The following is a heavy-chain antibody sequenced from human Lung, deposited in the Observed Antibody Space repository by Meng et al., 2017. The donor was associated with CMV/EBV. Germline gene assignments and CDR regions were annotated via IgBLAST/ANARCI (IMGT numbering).Heavy chain of an antibody. CDR3: AGAQDIVVVPAAKGTDPYNWFDP. J-gene: IGHJ5*02. CDR2: IIPIFGTA. V-gene: IGHV1-69*05. Sequence: ISWGRQAPGQGLEWMGGIIPIFGTANYAQKFQGRVTITTDESTSTAYMELSSLRSEDTAVYYCAGAQDIVVVPAAKGTDPYNWFDPWGQGTLVTVSS. D-gene: IGHD2-2*01.